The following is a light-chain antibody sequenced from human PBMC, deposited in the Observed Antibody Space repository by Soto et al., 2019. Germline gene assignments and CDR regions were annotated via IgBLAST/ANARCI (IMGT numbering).Light chain of an antibody. J-gene: IGKJ5*01. CDR3: QQTYSTPST. CDR1: QSISSH. V-gene: IGKV1-39*01. CDR2: AAS. Sequence: DIQMTQSPSSLSASVGDRVTITCRASQSISSHLNWYQQKPGKAPKLLIYAASSLQSGVPSRFSGSGSGTDFTLTIGSLQPEDFASYYCQQTYSTPSTFGQGTRLEMK.